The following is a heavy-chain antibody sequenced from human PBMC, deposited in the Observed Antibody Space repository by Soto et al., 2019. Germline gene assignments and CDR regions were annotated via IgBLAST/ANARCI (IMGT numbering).Heavy chain of an antibody. J-gene: IGHJ4*02. CDR1: GASLSGYY. Sequence: QVQLQQWGAGLLKPSETLSLTCGVSGASLSGYYRSWIRQPPGKGLEWIGEINDSGSTSYNPSLKSRVTICVDTYKNQFSLKLSSVTAADTAVYYCAKHLGFCSGDGCYRGFDCWGQGTLVTVSS. CDR3: AKHLGFCSGDGCYRGFDC. D-gene: IGHD2-15*01. V-gene: IGHV4-34*01. CDR2: INDSGST.